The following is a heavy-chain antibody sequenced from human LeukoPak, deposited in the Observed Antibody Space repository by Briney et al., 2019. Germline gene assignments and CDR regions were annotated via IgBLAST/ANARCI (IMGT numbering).Heavy chain of an antibody. CDR2: ITSSSSII. Sequence: GGSLRLSCAASGFTFGTYTMNWVRQTQAPGKGLEWLAYITSSSSIIYYADSVKGRFTISRDNAKNSLYLQMNSLRAEDTAVYYCARDSPYSGSPHTDAFDIWGQGTMVTVSS. CDR3: ARDSPYSGSPHTDAFDI. J-gene: IGHJ3*02. D-gene: IGHD1-26*01. CDR1: GFTFGTYT. V-gene: IGHV3-48*04.